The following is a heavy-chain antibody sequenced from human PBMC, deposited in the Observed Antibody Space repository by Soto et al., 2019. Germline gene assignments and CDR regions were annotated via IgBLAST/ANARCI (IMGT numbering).Heavy chain of an antibody. J-gene: IGHJ6*03. CDR1: GGSISSYY. Sequence: TSETLSLTCTVSGGSISSYYWSWIRQPPGKGLEWIGYIYYSGSTNCNPSPKSRVTISVDTSKNQFSLKLSSVTAADTAVYYCVRGDESIYYYYMDVWGKGTTVTVSS. CDR3: VRGDESIYYYYMDV. CDR2: IYYSGST. V-gene: IGHV4-59*01.